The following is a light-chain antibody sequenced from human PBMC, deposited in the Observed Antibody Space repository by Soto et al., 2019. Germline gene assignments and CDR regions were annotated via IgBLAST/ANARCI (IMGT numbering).Light chain of an antibody. Sequence: QSALTQPASVSGSPGQSITISCTGTSSDVGGYNVVSWHQHHPAKAPKLIIYEVSNRLSGVSDRFSGSKSGDTASLTISGLQAEDEADYYCSSYTSSSTRVFGTGTKVTVL. CDR1: SSDVGGYNV. CDR2: EVS. J-gene: IGLJ1*01. V-gene: IGLV2-14*01. CDR3: SSYTSSSTRV.